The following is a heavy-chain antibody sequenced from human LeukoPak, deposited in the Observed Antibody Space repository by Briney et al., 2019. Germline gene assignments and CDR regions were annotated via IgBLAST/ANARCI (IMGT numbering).Heavy chain of an antibody. V-gene: IGHV3-74*01. CDR2: INSNGGGT. CDR1: GFTFSSYW. J-gene: IGHJ4*02. D-gene: IGHD3-22*01. Sequence: GGSLRLSCAASGFTFSSYWMHWVRHAPGKGLVWVSRINSNGGGTTYADSVKGRFTISRDNAKNTLYLQMNSLRAEDTAVYYCARGPDTSGYYIGDHWGQGILVTVSS. CDR3: ARGPDTSGYYIGDH.